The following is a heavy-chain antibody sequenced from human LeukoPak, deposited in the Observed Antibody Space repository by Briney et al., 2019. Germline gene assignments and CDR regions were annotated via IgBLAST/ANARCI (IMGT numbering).Heavy chain of an antibody. CDR2: IIPIFGTA. D-gene: IGHD2-21*02. V-gene: IGHV1-69*01. J-gene: IGHJ4*02. Sequence: SVKVSCRASGGTFSSYAISWVRQAPGQGLEWMGGIIPIFGTANYAQKFQGRVTITAGESTSTAYMELSSLRSEDTAVYYCARPQYSGYDLAYCGGDCYSSGFDYWGQGTLVTVSS. CDR1: GGTFSSYA. CDR3: ARPQYSGYDLAYCGGDCYSSGFDY.